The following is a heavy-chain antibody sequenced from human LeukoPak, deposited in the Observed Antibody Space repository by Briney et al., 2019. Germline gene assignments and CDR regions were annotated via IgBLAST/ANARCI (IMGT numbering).Heavy chain of an antibody. CDR3: ARGPYYDILTGYYRRYNWFDP. J-gene: IGHJ5*02. CDR1: GGSFSGYY. CDR2: INHSGST. Sequence: SETLSLTCAVYGGSFSGYYWSWIRQPPGKGLEWIGEINHSGSTNYNPSLKSRVTISVDTSKNQFSLKLSSVTAADTAVYYCARGPYYDILTGYYRRYNWFDPWGQGTLVTVSS. V-gene: IGHV4-34*01. D-gene: IGHD3-9*01.